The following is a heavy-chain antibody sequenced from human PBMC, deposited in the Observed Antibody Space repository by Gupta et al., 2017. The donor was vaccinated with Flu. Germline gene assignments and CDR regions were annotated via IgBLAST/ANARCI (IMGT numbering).Heavy chain of an antibody. J-gene: IGHJ4*02. CDR3: AIGPISGLNYYFDS. V-gene: IGHV1-69-2*01. Sequence: TDYHMHWVQQAPGKGLAWMGLFDPIDVETKYAEKFRGRVSITADTSTNTAYMELSSLRSEDTAVYYCAIGPISGLNYYFDSWGQGTLLTVSS. CDR2: FDPIDVET. CDR1: TDYH. D-gene: IGHD3-10*01.